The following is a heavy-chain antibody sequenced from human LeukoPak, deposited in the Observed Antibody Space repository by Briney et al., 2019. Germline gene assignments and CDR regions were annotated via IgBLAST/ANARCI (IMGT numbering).Heavy chain of an antibody. CDR1: GFTFSTYS. V-gene: IGHV3-48*04. J-gene: IGHJ6*03. D-gene: IGHD3-10*02. CDR2: ISSSSSTI. CDR3: AREASVRGEFPTYYYYFYMDV. Sequence: GGSLRLSCAASGFTFSTYSMNWVRQAPGKGLEWVSYISSSSSTIYYADSVKGRFTISRDNAKNSLYLQMNSLRAEDTAVYYCAREASVRGEFPTYYYYFYMDVWGKGTTVTVSS.